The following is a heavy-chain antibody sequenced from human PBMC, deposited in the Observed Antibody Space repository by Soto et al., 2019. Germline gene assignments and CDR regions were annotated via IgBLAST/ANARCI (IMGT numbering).Heavy chain of an antibody. CDR2: ISYDGSNK. Sequence: GGSLRLPCAASGFTFSSYGMHWVRQAPGKGLEWVAVISYDGSNKYYADSVKGRFTISRDNSKNTLYLQMNSLRAEDTAVYYCATYGSGSFDTRYYYYGMDVWGQGTTVTVSS. V-gene: IGHV3-30*03. CDR1: GFTFSSYG. J-gene: IGHJ6*02. CDR3: ATYGSGSFDTRYYYYGMDV. D-gene: IGHD3-10*01.